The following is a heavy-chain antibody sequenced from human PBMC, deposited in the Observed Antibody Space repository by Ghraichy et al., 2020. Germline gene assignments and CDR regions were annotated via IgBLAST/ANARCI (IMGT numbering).Heavy chain of an antibody. D-gene: IGHD2-2*01. Sequence: SGPTLVKPTETLTLTCTVSGFSLSNARMGVSWIRQPPGKALEWLAHIFSNDEKSYSTSLKSRLTISKDTSKSQVVLTMTNMDPVDTATYYCARILGEDDIVVVPAVYFDYWGQGTLVTVSS. V-gene: IGHV2-26*01. J-gene: IGHJ4*02. CDR1: GFSLSNARMG. CDR3: ARILGEDDIVVVPAVYFDY. CDR2: IFSNDEK.